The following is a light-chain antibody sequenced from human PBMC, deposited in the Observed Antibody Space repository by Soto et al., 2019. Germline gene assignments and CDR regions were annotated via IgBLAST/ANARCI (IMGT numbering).Light chain of an antibody. CDR3: CAYAGSYSRYV. CDR1: SSDVGGYNY. Sequence: QSALTQPRSVSGSPGQSVTISCTGTSSDVGGYNYVSWYQQHPRKDPKLMIYDVSKRPSGVPDRFSGSKSGNTASLTISGLQAEDYAGYYACAYAGSYSRYVFGTGTKLTVL. J-gene: IGLJ1*01. CDR2: DVS. V-gene: IGLV2-11*01.